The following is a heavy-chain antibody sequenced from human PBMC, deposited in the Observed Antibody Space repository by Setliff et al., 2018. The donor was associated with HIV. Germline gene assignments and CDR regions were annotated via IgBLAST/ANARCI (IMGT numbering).Heavy chain of an antibody. CDR2: IYYTGSI. D-gene: IGHD2-21*01. J-gene: IGHJ2*01. CDR1: GGSISGGDYY. CDR3: ATKPRPIVVMPAATYGYFDL. Sequence: SETLSLTCTASGGSISGGDYYWSWIRQHPGKGLEWIGYIYYTGSIYYNPSLKSRVTISVGTSKNQFSLKLGSVTAADTAIYYCATKPRPIVVMPAATYGYFDLWGRGTLVTVSS. V-gene: IGHV4-31*02.